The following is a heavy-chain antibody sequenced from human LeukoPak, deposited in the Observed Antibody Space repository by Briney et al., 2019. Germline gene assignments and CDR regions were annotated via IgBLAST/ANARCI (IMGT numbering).Heavy chain of an antibody. CDR1: GVSISSSNSY. J-gene: IGHJ6*03. CDR2: IYYSGNT. D-gene: IGHD6-19*01. Sequence: SETLSLTCTVSGVSISSSNSYWGWIRQPPGTGLEWIGSIYYSGNTYYNASLKSQVSISIDTSKNQFSLKLSSVTAADTAVYYCARMYSSGWYGGFYYYYYYMDAWGKGTTVTVSS. CDR3: ARMYSSGWYGGFYYYYYYMDA. V-gene: IGHV4-39*01.